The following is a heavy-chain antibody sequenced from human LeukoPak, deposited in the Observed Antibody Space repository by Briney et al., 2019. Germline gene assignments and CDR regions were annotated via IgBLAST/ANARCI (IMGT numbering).Heavy chain of an antibody. CDR3: ARGFSCARDPWCYYDSSGYYPGDY. CDR2: ISAYNGNT. D-gene: IGHD3-22*01. Sequence: EASVKVSCKASGYTFTSYGISWVRQAPGQGLEWMGWISAYNGNTNYAQKLQGRVTMTTDTSTSTAYMELRSLRSDDTAVYYCARGFSCARDPWCYYDSSGYYPGDYWGQGTLVTVSS. V-gene: IGHV1-18*01. CDR1: GYTFTSYG. J-gene: IGHJ4*02.